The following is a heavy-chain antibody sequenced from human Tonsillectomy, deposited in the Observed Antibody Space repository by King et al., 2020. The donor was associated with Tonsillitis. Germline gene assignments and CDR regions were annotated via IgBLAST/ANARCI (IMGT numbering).Heavy chain of an antibody. Sequence: VQLVESGGGLVQPGVSLTLSCAASGFTFSSYSMNWVRQDPGKGLEWVSFISSSVSTIYFADSVKGRFTISRDNAKNSLYLQMHSLRAEDTAVYYCARDRLTISGDYYMDVWGRGTTVTVSS. CDR3: ARDRLTISGDYYMDV. CDR1: GFTFSSYS. V-gene: IGHV3-48*01. D-gene: IGHD3-3*01. J-gene: IGHJ6*03. CDR2: ISSSVSTI.